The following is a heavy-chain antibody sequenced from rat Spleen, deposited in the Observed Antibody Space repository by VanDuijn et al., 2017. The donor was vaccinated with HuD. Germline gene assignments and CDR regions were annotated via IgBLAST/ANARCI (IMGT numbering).Heavy chain of an antibody. CDR2: ISYDGLNT. CDR1: GFTFSDYY. Sequence: EVQLVESGGGLVQPGRSLKLSCAASGFTFSDYYMAWVRQAPTKGLEWVATISYDGLNTYYRDSVKGRFTISRDNAKNTLYLQMDSLRSEDTATYFCARRFDFDYWCQGVMVTVSS. J-gene: IGHJ2*01. CDR3: ARRFDFDY. V-gene: IGHV5-29*01. D-gene: IGHD4-1*01.